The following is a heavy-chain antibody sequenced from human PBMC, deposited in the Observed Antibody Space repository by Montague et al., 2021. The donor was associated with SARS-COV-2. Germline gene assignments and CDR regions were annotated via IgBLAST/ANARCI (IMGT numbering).Heavy chain of an antibody. V-gene: IGHV4-59*01. CDR2: IFRSGAT. J-gene: IGHJ6*02. Sequence: ETLSLTCTVSGDSISDYYWSWIRQPPGMGLEWIGYIFRSGATNYNPPLKSRVIISLDTSKSQFSLRLSSVTAADTAIYYCARTSRGSRYFYGVNVWGQGTTVTVSS. CDR1: GDSISDYY. CDR3: ARTSRGSRYFYGVNV. D-gene: IGHD3-22*01.